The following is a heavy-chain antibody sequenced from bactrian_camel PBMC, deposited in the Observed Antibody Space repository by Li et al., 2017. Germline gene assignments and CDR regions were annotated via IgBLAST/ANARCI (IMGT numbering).Heavy chain of an antibody. J-gene: IGHJ4*01. D-gene: IGHD4*01. Sequence: VQLVESGGGLVQPGGSLRLSCTVSAPTFSRAYMSWVRQVPEKGLDWVSTIYPDSSIAYYADSVKGRFTISQDNAETTVFLQMDNLKPEDTAMYYCAADRGGWCRSGDWLGGEGSEYNYWGRGTQVTVS. V-gene: IGHV3-2*01. CDR1: APTFSRAY. CDR2: IYPDSSIA. CDR3: AADRGGWCRSGDWLGGEGSEYNY.